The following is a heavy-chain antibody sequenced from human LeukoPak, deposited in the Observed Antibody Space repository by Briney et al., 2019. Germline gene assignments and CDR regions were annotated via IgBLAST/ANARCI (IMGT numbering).Heavy chain of an antibody. V-gene: IGHV4-59*02. D-gene: IGHD3-10*01. CDR3: ARVEEGYGSGRRENYYYYYMDV. CDR2: IYYSGST. Sequence: PSETLSLTCTISGGSVSDYYWSWIRQSPGKGLEWIGYIYYSGSTNYNPSLKSRVIISVDTSKNQFSLKLSSVTAADTAVYYCARVEEGYGSGRRENYYYYYMDVWGKGTTVTISS. J-gene: IGHJ6*03. CDR1: GGSVSDYY.